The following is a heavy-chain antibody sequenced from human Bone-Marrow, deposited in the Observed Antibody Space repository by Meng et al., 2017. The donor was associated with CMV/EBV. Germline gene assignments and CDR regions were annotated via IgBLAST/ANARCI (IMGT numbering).Heavy chain of an antibody. V-gene: IGHV4-34*01. CDR3: ARTPWDYGGNSYYFDY. CDR2: INHSGST. Sequence: LRLSCAVYGGSFSGYYWSWIRQPPGKGLEWIGEINHSGSTNYNPSLKSRVTISVDTSKNQFSLKLSSVTAADTAVYYCARTPWDYGGNSYYFDYWGQGTLVTVPS. J-gene: IGHJ4*02. D-gene: IGHD4-23*01. CDR1: GGSFSGYY.